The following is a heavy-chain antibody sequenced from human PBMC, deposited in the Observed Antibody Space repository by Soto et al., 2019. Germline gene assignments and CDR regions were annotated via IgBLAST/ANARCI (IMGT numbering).Heavy chain of an antibody. Sequence: GGSLRLSCTVSAVSEFSFSDQYMDWVRQAPGKGLEWVGRSRNRVNNLSTAYVASVQGRFTISRDESKNTVYPQMNSLRAEDTALYYCARAGVYWGQGTLVTVSS. CDR2: SRNRVNNLST. J-gene: IGHJ4*02. V-gene: IGHV3-72*01. D-gene: IGHD2-8*01. CDR3: ARAGVY. CDR1: AVSEFSFSDQY.